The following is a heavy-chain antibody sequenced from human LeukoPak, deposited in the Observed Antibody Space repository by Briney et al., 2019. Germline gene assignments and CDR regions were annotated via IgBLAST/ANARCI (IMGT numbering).Heavy chain of an antibody. Sequence: SETLSLTCTVSGYSISSGYYWGWIRQPPGKGLEWIGSIYHSVSTYYNPSLKSRGTISVDTSKNQFSLKLSSVTAADTAVYYCARDEAAMVPFFDYWGQGTLVTVSS. J-gene: IGHJ4*02. V-gene: IGHV4-38-2*02. CDR2: IYHSVST. D-gene: IGHD3-10*01. CDR3: ARDEAAMVPFFDY. CDR1: GYSISSGYY.